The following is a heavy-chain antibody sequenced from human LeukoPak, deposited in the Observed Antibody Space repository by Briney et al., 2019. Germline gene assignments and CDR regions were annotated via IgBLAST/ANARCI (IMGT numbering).Heavy chain of an antibody. CDR2: INHSGST. CDR3: ARGGLVAAAGPGDY. CDR1: GGSFSGYY. V-gene: IGHV4-34*01. Sequence: SETLSLTCAVYGGSFSGYYWSWLRQPPGKGLEWLGEINHSGSTNYNPSLKSRVTISVDTSKNQFSLKLSSVTAADTAVYYCARGGLVAAAGPGDYWGQGTLVSVSS. J-gene: IGHJ4*02. D-gene: IGHD6-13*01.